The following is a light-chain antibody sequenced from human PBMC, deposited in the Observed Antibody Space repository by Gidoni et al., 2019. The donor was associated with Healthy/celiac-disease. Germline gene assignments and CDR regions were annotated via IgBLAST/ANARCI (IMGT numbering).Light chain of an antibody. V-gene: IGKV1-5*03. CDR1: QSIRNW. J-gene: IGKJ1*01. CDR3: QYYSSYSRL. Sequence: DIQMTQSPSTLSASVGDRVTITCRASQSIRNWLAWYQQKPGKAPKLLIYRASSLESGVPSRFSGSGSGTEFTLTISSLQPDDFATYYCQYYSSYSRLFGQGTKVEIK. CDR2: RAS.